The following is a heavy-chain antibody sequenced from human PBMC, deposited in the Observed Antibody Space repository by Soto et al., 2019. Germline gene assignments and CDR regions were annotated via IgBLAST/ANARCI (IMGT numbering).Heavy chain of an antibody. CDR3: ARGPIVVVPAAPDY. CDR1: GGTFSSYT. D-gene: IGHD2-2*01. V-gene: IGHV1-69*02. J-gene: IGHJ4*02. CDR2: IIPILGIA. Sequence: SVKVSCKASGGTFSSYTISWVRQAPGQGLEWMGRIIPILGIANYAQKFQGRVTITADKSTSTAYMELSSLRSEDTAVYYCARGPIVVVPAAPDYWGQGTLVTVSS.